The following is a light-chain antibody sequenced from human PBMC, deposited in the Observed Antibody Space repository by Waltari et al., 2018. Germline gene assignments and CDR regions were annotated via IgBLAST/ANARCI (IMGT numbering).Light chain of an antibody. J-gene: IGKJ3*01. CDR1: QSVGDF. CDR2: DAS. V-gene: IGKV3-11*01. CDR3: QQRNSWPLT. Sequence: EIVLTQSPVPLSLSPGAGATLSFKTRQSVGDFLAWYQQRPGQAPRLLIYDASLRAAGIPARFSGSGSGTDFTLTISSLESEDSAVYFCQQRNSWPLTFGPGTTV.